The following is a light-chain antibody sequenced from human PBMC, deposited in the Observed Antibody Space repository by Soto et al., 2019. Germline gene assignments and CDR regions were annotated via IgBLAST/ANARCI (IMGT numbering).Light chain of an antibody. CDR1: YSDVGGYNR. Sequence: QSVPTQPASVSGSPGQSITISCTGTYSDVGGYNRVSWYQHHPGKAPKMLIFEVSTRPSGISDRFSGSKSGDTASLTISGLQAEDEADYYCVSYIESTVTHWVFGGGTKLTVL. CDR2: EVS. V-gene: IGLV2-14*01. CDR3: VSYIESTVTHWV. J-gene: IGLJ3*02.